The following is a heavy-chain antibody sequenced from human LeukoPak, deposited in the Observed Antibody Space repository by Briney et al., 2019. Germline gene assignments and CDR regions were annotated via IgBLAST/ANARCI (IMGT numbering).Heavy chain of an antibody. CDR1: GVSFNGYY. CDR3: ARTGGLDSSGYDY. D-gene: IGHD3-22*01. V-gene: IGHV4-34*01. CDR2: INHSGST. J-gene: IGHJ4*02. Sequence: SETLSLTCAVYGVSFNGYYWSRIRQPPGKGLEWIGEINHSGSTNYNPSLKSRVTISVDTSKNQFSLKLSSVTAADTAVYYCARTGGLDSSGYDYWGQGTLVTVSS.